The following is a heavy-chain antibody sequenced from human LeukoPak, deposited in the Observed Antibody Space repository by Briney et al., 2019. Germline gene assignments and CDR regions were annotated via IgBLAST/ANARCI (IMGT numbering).Heavy chain of an antibody. CDR3: ARGWYYDYVWGSYRYPDAFDI. V-gene: IGHV4-59*01. D-gene: IGHD3-16*02. CDR2: IYYSGST. CDR1: GGSISSYY. J-gene: IGHJ3*02. Sequence: KPSETLSLTCPVSGGSISSYYWSWIRQPPGKGLEWIGYIYYSGSTNYNPSLKSRVTIPVDTSKNQFTLKLSSVTAADTAVYYCARGWYYDYVWGSYRYPDAFDIWGQGTMVTVSS.